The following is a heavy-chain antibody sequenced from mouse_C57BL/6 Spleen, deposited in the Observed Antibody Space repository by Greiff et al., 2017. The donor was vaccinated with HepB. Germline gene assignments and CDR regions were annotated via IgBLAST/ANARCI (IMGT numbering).Heavy chain of an antibody. CDR1: GYTFTSYT. CDR2: INPSSGYT. Sequence: VMLVESGAELARPGASVKMSCKASGYTFTSYTMHWVKQRPGQGLEWIGYINPSSGYTKYNQKFKDKATLTADKSSSTAYMQLSSLTSEDSAVYYCARVGPTYGNYPAWFAYWGQGTLVTVSA. J-gene: IGHJ3*01. V-gene: IGHV1-4*01. D-gene: IGHD2-1*01. CDR3: ARVGPTYGNYPAWFAY.